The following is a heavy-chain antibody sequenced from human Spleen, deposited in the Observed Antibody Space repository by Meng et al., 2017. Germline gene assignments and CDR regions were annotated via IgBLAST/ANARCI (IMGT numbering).Heavy chain of an antibody. V-gene: IGHV4-31*03. CDR1: GGSISSGGYY. D-gene: IGHD3-9*01. Sequence: QVQLQESGPGLVKPSQTLSLTCPVSGGSISSGGYYWSWIRQHPGKGLEWIGYIYYSGSTYYNPSLKSRLTISVDTSKNQFSLKLSSVTAADSAVYYCARAPLNYDILTGSPDYWGQGTLVTVSS. CDR2: IYYSGST. J-gene: IGHJ4*02. CDR3: ARAPLNYDILTGSPDY.